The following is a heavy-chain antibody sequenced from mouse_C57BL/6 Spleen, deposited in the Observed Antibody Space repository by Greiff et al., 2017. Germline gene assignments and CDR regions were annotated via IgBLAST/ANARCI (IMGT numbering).Heavy chain of an antibody. CDR1: GYAFSSSW. CDR3: ARKDGLGWFDY. J-gene: IGHJ2*01. D-gene: IGHD3-1*01. V-gene: IGHV1-82*01. CDR2: IYPGDGDT. Sequence: QVHVKQSGPELVQPGASVKISCKASGYAFSSSWMNWVKQRPGKGLEWIGRIYPGDGDTNYNGKFKGKATLTADKSSSTAYMQLSSLTSEDSAVYFCARKDGLGWFDYWGQGTTLTVSS.